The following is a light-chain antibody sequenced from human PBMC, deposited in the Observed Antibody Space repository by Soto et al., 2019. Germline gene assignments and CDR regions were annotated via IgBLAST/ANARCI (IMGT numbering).Light chain of an antibody. J-gene: IGKJ1*01. Sequence: DVQMTQSPSTLSASVGDRVTITCWASQSISSWLAWYQQKPGKAPKLLIYDASSLKSGVPSRFSGSGSGTEFTLTISSLQLDVLATYYYQHYNSYSPTTSGQGTKV. V-gene: IGKV1-5*01. CDR2: DAS. CDR1: QSISSW. CDR3: QHYNSYSPTT.